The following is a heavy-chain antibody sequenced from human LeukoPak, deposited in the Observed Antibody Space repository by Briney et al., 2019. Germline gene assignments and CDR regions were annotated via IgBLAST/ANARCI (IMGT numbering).Heavy chain of an antibody. CDR2: IYYTGST. CDR1: GGSISTYY. CDR3: ARGGDYWPQWWFDP. J-gene: IGHJ5*02. D-gene: IGHD1-26*01. Sequence: SETLSLTCTVSGGSISTYYWSWIRQPPGKGLEWIGYIYYTGSTSYNPSLKSRVTMSLDASKNQFSLELNSVAPADTAVYYCARGGDYWPQWWFDPWGRGTLVSVSS. V-gene: IGHV4-59*01.